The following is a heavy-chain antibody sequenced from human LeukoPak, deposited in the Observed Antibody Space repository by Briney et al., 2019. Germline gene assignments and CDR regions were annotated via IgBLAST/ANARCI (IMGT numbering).Heavy chain of an antibody. Sequence: PGGSLRLSCAASGFTFSSYGMHWVRQAPGKGLEWVAVIWYDGSNKYYADSVKGRFTIPRDDSKNTVFLQMNSLRAEDTAVYYCARELGDCYGGICYSDYWGQGTLVTVSS. D-gene: IGHD2-15*01. J-gene: IGHJ4*02. CDR3: ARELGDCYGGICYSDY. CDR2: IWYDGSNK. CDR1: GFTFSSYG. V-gene: IGHV3-33*01.